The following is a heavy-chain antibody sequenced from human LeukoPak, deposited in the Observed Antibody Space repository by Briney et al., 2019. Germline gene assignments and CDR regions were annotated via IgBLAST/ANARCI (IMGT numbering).Heavy chain of an antibody. Sequence: ASLKVSCKASGCTFSSYAISWVRQAPGQGLEWMGGIIPIFGTANYAQKFQGRVTITADESTSTAYMELSSLRSEDTAVYYCARGRFRAYDYGDYDPRGFYYYYGMDVWGQGTTVTVSS. J-gene: IGHJ6*02. CDR1: GCTFSSYA. D-gene: IGHD4-17*01. CDR3: ARGRFRAYDYGDYDPRGFYYYYGMDV. CDR2: IIPIFGTA. V-gene: IGHV1-69*13.